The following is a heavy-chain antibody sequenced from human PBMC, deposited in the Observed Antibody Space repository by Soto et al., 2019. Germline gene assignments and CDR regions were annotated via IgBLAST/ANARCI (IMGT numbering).Heavy chain of an antibody. V-gene: IGHV3-21*01. Sequence: EVQVVESGGGLLKPGGSLRLSCNFTFSMYSMNWVRQAPGKGLEWVASISSGSAFIKYADSVKGRFSISRDNAKNSVSLQMNSLRAEDTAMYYCTRDQGGSYDSWFDPWGRGTLVTVSS. J-gene: IGHJ5*02. CDR1: TFSMYS. D-gene: IGHD1-26*01. CDR2: ISSGSAFI. CDR3: TRDQGGSYDSWFDP.